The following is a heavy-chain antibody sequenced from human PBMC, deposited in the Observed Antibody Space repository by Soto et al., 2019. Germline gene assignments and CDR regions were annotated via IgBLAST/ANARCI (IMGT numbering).Heavy chain of an antibody. CDR3: AKDRGFIVGATSALGGWFSAYGMDV. Sequence: PGGSLRLSCAASVFTFSSYGMHWVRQAPGKGLEWVAVISYDGSNKYYADSVKGRFTISRDNSKNTLYLQMNSLRAEDTAVYYCAKDRGFIVGATSALGGWFSAYGMDVWGQGTTVTVSS. V-gene: IGHV3-30*18. CDR2: ISYDGSNK. CDR1: VFTFSSYG. D-gene: IGHD1-26*01. J-gene: IGHJ6*02.